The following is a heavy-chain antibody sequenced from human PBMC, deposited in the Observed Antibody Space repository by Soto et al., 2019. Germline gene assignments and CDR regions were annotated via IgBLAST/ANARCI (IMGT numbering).Heavy chain of an antibody. Sequence: VXSVKVSCRASGYSFTKYGLHLVRQAPGQRLEWMGWINPGNGDTKYSQKFQGRVTITMDTSATTAYMELSSLRSEDLAVFYCARTDCSSTSCYNYYYYGMDVWGQGTTVTVSS. CDR2: INPGNGDT. CDR3: ARTDCSSTSCYNYYYYGMDV. V-gene: IGHV1-3*01. D-gene: IGHD2-2*01. J-gene: IGHJ6*02. CDR1: GYSFTKYG.